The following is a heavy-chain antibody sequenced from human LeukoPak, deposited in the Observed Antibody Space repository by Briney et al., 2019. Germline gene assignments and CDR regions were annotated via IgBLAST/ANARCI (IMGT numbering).Heavy chain of an antibody. CDR2: IPYDGSDK. Sequence: GGSLRLSCAASGFPFSSYGMHWVRQAPGKGLEWVAFIPYDGSDKFYADSVKGRFTISRDNSKNTLYLQMNSLRAEDTAVYYCAAMTSVTTGDYWGQGTLVTVSS. D-gene: IGHD4-11*01. J-gene: IGHJ4*02. CDR1: GFPFSSYG. V-gene: IGHV3-30*02. CDR3: AAMTSVTTGDY.